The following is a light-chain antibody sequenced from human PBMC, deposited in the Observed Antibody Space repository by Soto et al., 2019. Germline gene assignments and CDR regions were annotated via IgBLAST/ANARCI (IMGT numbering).Light chain of an antibody. CDR1: QSITNNY. V-gene: IGKV3-20*01. CDR2: GAS. Sequence: EIVLTQSPGTLSLSPGERATLSCRASQSITNNYLAWYQQKPGRAHRLLIYGASSRATGIPDRFSGSGSGTDFTLTISRLEPEDFAMYYCQQYGYLVTCGGGTKVDI. CDR3: QQYGYLVT. J-gene: IGKJ4*01.